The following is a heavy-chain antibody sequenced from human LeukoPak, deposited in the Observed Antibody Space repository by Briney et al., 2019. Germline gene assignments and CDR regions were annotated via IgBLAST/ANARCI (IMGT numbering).Heavy chain of an antibody. CDR2: TNSDMSDM. CDR1: GFAFGTYG. J-gene: IGHJ4*02. D-gene: IGHD4-17*01. CDR3: AGGVASRLLDY. V-gene: IGHV3-74*01. Sequence: GGSLRLSCVASGFAFGTYGMHCVRQVPGQGLLWVARTNSDMSDMIYADSVKGRFIISRDNAKSTLFLQMNTLRLDDSAVYYCAGGVASRLLDYWGRGTLVTVSS.